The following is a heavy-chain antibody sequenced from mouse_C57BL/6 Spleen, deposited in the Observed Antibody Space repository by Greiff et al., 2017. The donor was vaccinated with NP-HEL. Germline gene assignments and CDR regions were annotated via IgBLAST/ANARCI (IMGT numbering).Heavy chain of an antibody. CDR2: INPNNGGT. J-gene: IGHJ4*01. V-gene: IGHV1-26*01. CDR3: ASRDDYAMDY. Sequence: EVQLQQSGPELVKPGASVKISCKASGYTFTDYYMNWVKQSHGKSLEWIGDINPNNGGTSYNQKFKGKATLTVDKSSSTAYMELRSLTSEDSAVYYCASRDDYAMDYWGQGTSVTVSS. CDR1: GYTFTDYY. D-gene: IGHD3-3*01.